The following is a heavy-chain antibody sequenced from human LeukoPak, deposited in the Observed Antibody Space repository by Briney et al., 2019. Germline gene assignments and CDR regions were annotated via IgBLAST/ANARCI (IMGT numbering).Heavy chain of an antibody. CDR3: ARAGTTGGAFDI. D-gene: IGHD4-17*01. CDR2: IYYSGST. CDR1: GGSISSYY. Sequence: SETLSLTCTVSGGSISSYYWSWTRQPPGKGLEWIGYIYYSGSTNYNPSLKSRVTISVDTSKNQFPLKLSSVTAADTAVYYCARAGTTGGAFDIWGQGTMVTVSS. V-gene: IGHV4-59*01. J-gene: IGHJ3*02.